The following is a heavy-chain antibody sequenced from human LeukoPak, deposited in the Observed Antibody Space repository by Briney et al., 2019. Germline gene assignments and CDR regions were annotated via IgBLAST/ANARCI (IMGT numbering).Heavy chain of an antibody. J-gene: IGHJ4*02. D-gene: IGHD1-20*01. CDR1: GYTFTGYY. CDR3: ARIRHNWNDVLGY. V-gene: IGHV1-2*06. Sequence: GASVKVSCKASGYTFTGYYMHWVRQAPGRGREWVGRINPNSGGTNYAQKFQGRVTMTSDTSISTAYMELSRLRSDDTAVYYCARIRHNWNDVLGYWGQGTLVTVSS. CDR2: INPNSGGT.